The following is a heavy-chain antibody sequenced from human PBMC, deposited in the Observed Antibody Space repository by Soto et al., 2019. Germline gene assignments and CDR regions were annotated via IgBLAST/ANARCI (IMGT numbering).Heavy chain of an antibody. Sequence: QVQLVQSGAEVKKPGSSVKVSCKASGGTFSSYAISWVRQAPGQGLEWMGGIIPIFGTANYAQKFQGRVTITADKSTSTAYMELSSLRSEDTAVHYCARVPPDEGYCSGGSCYSHYYYGMDVWGQGTTVTVSS. CDR1: GGTFSSYA. CDR2: IIPIFGTA. D-gene: IGHD2-15*01. V-gene: IGHV1-69*06. J-gene: IGHJ6*02. CDR3: ARVPPDEGYCSGGSCYSHYYYGMDV.